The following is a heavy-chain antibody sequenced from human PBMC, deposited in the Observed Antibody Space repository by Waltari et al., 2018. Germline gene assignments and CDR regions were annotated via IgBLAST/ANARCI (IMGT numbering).Heavy chain of an antibody. J-gene: IGHJ4*02. Sequence: QVQLQESGPGLVKPSETLSLTCAVSGYSISSGYYWGWIRQPPGKGLEWIGSIYHSGSTYYNPSLKSRVTISVDTSKNQFSLKLSSVTAADTAVYYCARGYWDNDDYWGQGTLVTVSS. CDR2: IYHSGST. D-gene: IGHD2-8*02. CDR1: GYSISSGYY. V-gene: IGHV4-38-2*01. CDR3: ARGYWDNDDY.